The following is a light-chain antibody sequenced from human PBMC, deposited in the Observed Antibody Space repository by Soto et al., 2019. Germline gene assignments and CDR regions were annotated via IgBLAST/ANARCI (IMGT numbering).Light chain of an antibody. CDR2: EVN. Sequence: QSPLTQPASVSGSPGQSITISCGGTISDVGAYIYVSWYQQFPGKAPKLILYEVNNRPSGVSNRFSGSKSDTTASLTISGLQPEDEADYYCRAYSDIDTTVFGTGTKVTVL. V-gene: IGLV2-14*03. CDR1: ISDVGAYIY. J-gene: IGLJ1*01. CDR3: RAYSDIDTTV.